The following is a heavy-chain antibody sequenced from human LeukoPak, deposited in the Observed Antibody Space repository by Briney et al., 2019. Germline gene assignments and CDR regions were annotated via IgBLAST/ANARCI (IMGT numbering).Heavy chain of an antibody. CDR1: GFTFSSYW. V-gene: IGHV3-7*04. CDR2: IKQDESEK. Sequence: PGGSLRLSCAASGFTFSSYWMSWVRQAPGKGLEWVANIKQDESEKYYVDSVKGRFTISRDNAKNSLYLQMNSLRAEDTAVYYCARGVILRFLPGHFDYWGQGTLVTVSS. CDR3: ARGVILRFLPGHFDY. J-gene: IGHJ4*02. D-gene: IGHD3-3*01.